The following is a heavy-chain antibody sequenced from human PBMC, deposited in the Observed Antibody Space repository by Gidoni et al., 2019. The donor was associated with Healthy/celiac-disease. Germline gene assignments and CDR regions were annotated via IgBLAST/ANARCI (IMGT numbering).Heavy chain of an antibody. J-gene: IGHJ4*02. CDR1: GGSFSGYY. Sequence: QVQLQQWGAGLLKPSETLSLTCAVYGGSFSGYYWSWIRQPPGKGLEWIGEINHSGSTNYNPSLKSRVTISVDTSKNQFSLKLSSVTAADTAVYYCARASRWPRGHYDILTGTFDYWGQGTLVTVSS. CDR3: ARASRWPRGHYDILTGTFDY. CDR2: INHSGST. D-gene: IGHD3-9*01. V-gene: IGHV4-34*01.